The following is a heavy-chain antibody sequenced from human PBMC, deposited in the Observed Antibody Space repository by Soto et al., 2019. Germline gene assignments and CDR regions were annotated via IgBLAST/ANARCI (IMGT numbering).Heavy chain of an antibody. V-gene: IGHV3-66*01. Sequence: EVQLVESGGGLVQPGGSLRLSCAASGFTVSSNYMTWVRQAPGKGLEWVSNIYSGGTTSYADSVKGRFTISRDNSKNTLFRQMNSVRDDDTAVYYCASGASGNYRWGQGTLVTVSS. J-gene: IGHJ4*02. CDR3: ASGASGNYR. CDR2: IYSGGTT. CDR1: GFTVSSNY. D-gene: IGHD3-10*01.